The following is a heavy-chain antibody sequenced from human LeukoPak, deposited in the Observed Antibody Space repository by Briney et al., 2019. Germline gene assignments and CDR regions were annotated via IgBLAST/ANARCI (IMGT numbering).Heavy chain of an antibody. CDR2: IIPIFGTA. Sequence: SVKLSCKASGGTFRSYAISWVRHAPGQGLEWMGGIIPIFGTANYTQKFQGRVTITADESASTAYMELCSLRAEDTAVYYCARSGGEVGAQEFDPWGQGTLVTVSS. D-gene: IGHD1-26*01. J-gene: IGHJ5*02. CDR1: GGTFRSYA. V-gene: IGHV1-69*13. CDR3: ARSGGEVGAQEFDP.